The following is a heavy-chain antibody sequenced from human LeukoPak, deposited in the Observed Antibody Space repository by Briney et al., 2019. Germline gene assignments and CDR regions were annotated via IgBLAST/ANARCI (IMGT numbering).Heavy chain of an antibody. Sequence: SETLSLTCTVSGGSISSSSYYWGWIRQPPGKGLEWIGSIYYNGSTYYNPSLKSRVTISVDTSKNQFSLKLSSVTAADTAVYYCARLVTTVVIWGQGTLVTVSS. D-gene: IGHD4-11*01. J-gene: IGHJ4*02. CDR1: GGSISSSSYY. V-gene: IGHV4-39*01. CDR3: ARLVTTVVI. CDR2: IYYNGST.